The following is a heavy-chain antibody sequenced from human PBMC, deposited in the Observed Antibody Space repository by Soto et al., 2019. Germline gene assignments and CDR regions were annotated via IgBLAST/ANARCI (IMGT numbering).Heavy chain of an antibody. D-gene: IGHD1-20*01. J-gene: IGHJ4*02. CDR1: CGSVSGKYYY. V-gene: IGHV4-39*01. CDR2: VVYTGFT. Sequence: SETLSLTCAVSCGSVSGKYYYWAWLRQSPGKGPEWIGSVVYTGFTSYNPSLESRVSVSVDTSKSQFSLKLSAVTAADTAVYYCATSQKGYNWNYFDHWGQGALVTVSS. CDR3: ATSQKGYNWNYFDH.